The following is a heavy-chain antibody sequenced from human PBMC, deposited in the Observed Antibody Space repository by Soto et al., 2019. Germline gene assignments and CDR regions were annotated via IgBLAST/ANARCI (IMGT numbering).Heavy chain of an antibody. CDR1: GFTFDHFG. CDR2: INWNGGST. V-gene: IGHV3-20*04. Sequence: EVQLVESGGGVVRPGGSLRLSCAASGFTFDHFGMSWVRQAPGKGLEWVSGINWNGGSTGYADSVKGRFTISRDNAKNSLYLQMNTLRVEDTALYYCAKNLYSSNSADAFDIWGQGTMVTVSS. CDR3: AKNLYSSNSADAFDI. D-gene: IGHD6-13*01. J-gene: IGHJ3*02.